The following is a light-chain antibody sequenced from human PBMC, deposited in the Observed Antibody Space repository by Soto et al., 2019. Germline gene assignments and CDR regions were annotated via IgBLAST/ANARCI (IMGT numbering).Light chain of an antibody. CDR1: QSVLYSSNNKNY. CDR3: QQYYNTPLT. V-gene: IGKV4-1*01. CDR2: WAS. J-gene: IGKJ4*01. Sequence: DIVLTQSPDSLAVSLGERATINCKSSQSVLYSSNNKNYLAWYQQKPGQPPKLLIYWASTRESGVPDRFSGSGSGKDFTLTLSRLQAEDVAAYYCQQYYNTPLTFGGGTKVEIK.